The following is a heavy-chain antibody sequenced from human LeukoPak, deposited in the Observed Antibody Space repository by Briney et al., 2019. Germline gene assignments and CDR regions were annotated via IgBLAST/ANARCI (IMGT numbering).Heavy chain of an antibody. J-gene: IGHJ4*02. CDR2: INPNSGGT. V-gene: IGHV1-2*02. Sequence: GASVKVSCKASGYTFTGYYMHWVRQAPGQGLEWMGWINPNSGGTNYAQKFQGRVTMTRDTSISTAYMELSRLRSDDTAVYYCATAPIHDYGDADYWGQGTLVTVSS. D-gene: IGHD4-17*01. CDR3: ATAPIHDYGDADY. CDR1: GYTFTGYY.